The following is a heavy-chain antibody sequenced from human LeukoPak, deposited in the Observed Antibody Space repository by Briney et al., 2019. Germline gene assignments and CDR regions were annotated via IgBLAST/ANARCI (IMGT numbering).Heavy chain of an antibody. CDR1: GFSFDDYV. Sequence: GRSLRLSCAASGFSFDDYVMHGVRQAPGKGLEGVAGISWNSGGILYADSVKGRFTISRDNAKKTVYLQMNSLKPEAAAFDYCAKGRGVGSRCGYSSSYYYFDYWGQGTLVAVSS. CDR2: ISWNSGGI. CDR3: AKGRGVGSRCGYSSSYYYFDY. V-gene: IGHV3-9*01. D-gene: IGHD6-13*01. J-gene: IGHJ4*02.